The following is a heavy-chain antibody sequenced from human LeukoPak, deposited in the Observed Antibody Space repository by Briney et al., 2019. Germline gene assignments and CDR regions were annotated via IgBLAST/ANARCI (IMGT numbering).Heavy chain of an antibody. CDR3: ARAVEDFYYYMDV. CDR2: IYYTGTT. J-gene: IGHJ6*03. D-gene: IGHD6-19*01. CDR1: GGSIRSYY. V-gene: IGHV4-39*07. Sequence: SETLSLTCTVSGGSIRSYYWSWIRQPPGKGLEWIGSIYYTGTTYYSPSLKSRVTILLDTSKKLFSLKLRSVTAADTAVYYCARAVEDFYYYMDVWGKGTTVTVSS.